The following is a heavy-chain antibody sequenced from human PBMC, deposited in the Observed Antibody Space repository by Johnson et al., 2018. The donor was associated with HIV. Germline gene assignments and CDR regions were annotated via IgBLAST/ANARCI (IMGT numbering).Heavy chain of an antibody. Sequence: MLLVESGGGVVQPGGSLRLSCAASGFTFSSYGMHWVRQAPGKGLEWVSVIYSGGSTYYADSVKGRFTISRDNSKNTLYRQMNSLRAEDTAVYYCAKDRRDGYNYGGGAFDIWGQGTMVTVSS. V-gene: IGHV3-NL1*01. D-gene: IGHD5-24*01. CDR2: IYSGGST. CDR3: AKDRRDGYNYGGGAFDI. J-gene: IGHJ3*02. CDR1: GFTFSSYG.